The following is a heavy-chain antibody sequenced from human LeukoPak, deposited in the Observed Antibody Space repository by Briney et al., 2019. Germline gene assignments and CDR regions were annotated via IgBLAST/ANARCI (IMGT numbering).Heavy chain of an antibody. V-gene: IGHV4-38-2*02. CDR1: GYSISSGYQ. CDR3: ARDPRWLTPDCTSTSCYENYFDP. J-gene: IGHJ5*02. CDR2: IYHSGSA. D-gene: IGHD2-2*01. Sequence: SETLSLTCAVPGYSISSGYQWAWIRQSPGKGLGWIGSIYHSGSAHYNPSLKSRVTISVETSKNQFSLKMYSATAADTAVYYCARDPRWLTPDCTSTSCYENYFDPWGQGTLVTVSS.